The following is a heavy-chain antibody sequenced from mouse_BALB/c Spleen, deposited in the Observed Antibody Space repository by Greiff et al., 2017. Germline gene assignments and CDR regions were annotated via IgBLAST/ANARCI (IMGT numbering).Heavy chain of an antibody. J-gene: IGHJ4*01. Sequence: LVKPGASVKISCKASGYSFTGYYMHWVKQSHGKSLEWIGYISCYNGATSYNQKFKGKATFAVDTSSSTAYMQFNSLTSEDSAVYYSARSKVAGAMDYWGQGTSVTVSS. D-gene: IGHD1-1*01. CDR2: ISCYNGAT. CDR1: GYSFTGYY. V-gene: IGHV1S34*01. CDR3: ARSKVAGAMDY.